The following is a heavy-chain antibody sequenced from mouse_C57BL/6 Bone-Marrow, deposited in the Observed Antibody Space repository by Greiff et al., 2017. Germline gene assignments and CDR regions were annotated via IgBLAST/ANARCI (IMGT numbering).Heavy chain of an antibody. V-gene: IGHV1-82*01. Sequence: VQLQQSGPELVKPGASVKISCKASGYAFSSSWMNWVKQRPGKGLEWIGRIYPGDGDTNYNGNFKGKAPLTADKSSSTAYMQLSSLTSEDSAVYFCARCSFAYWGQGTLVTVSA. CDR2: IYPGDGDT. J-gene: IGHJ3*01. CDR3: ARCSFAY. CDR1: GYAFSSSW.